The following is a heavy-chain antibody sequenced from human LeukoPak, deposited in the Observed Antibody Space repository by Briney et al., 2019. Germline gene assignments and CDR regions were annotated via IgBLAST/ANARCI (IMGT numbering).Heavy chain of an antibody. J-gene: IGHJ4*02. CDR1: GGSISSYY. Sequence: PSETLSLTCTVSGGSISSYYWGWIRQPPGKGLEWIGSIFYSGNTYYNPSLRSRVTISLDTSKNQFSLRLSSVTAADTAVYYCATPTDDYESSGDFDYWGQGTLVTVSS. CDR3: ATPTDDYESSGDFDY. D-gene: IGHD3-22*01. CDR2: IFYSGNT. V-gene: IGHV4-39*01.